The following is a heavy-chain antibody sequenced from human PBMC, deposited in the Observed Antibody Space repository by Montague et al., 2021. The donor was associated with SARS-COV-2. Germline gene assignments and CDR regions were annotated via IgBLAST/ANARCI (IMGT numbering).Heavy chain of an antibody. CDR3: ARMAAEQQLVLIGGYYYYGMDV. CDR2: IDWDDDK. CDR1: GFSLSTSGMC. D-gene: IGHD6-13*01. J-gene: IGHJ6*02. Sequence: PALVKPTQTLTLTCTFSGFSLSTSGMCVSWIRQPPGKALEWLALIDWDDDKYYSTSLKTRLTISKDTSKNQVVLTMTNMDPVGTATYYCARMAAEQQLVLIGGYYYYGMDVWGQGTTVTVSS. V-gene: IGHV2-70*01.